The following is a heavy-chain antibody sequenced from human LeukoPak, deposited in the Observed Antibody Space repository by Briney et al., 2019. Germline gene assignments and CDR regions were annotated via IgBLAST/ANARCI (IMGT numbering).Heavy chain of an antibody. CDR2: INTAGST. Sequence: GGSLRLSCEVSGLTFSNVWMHWIRQTPGQGLVWVCRINTAGSTVYADPVKGRFTISRDNAKNMVYLQMNSLRTEDTAVYYCASFRDTDNWGRGTMVTVSS. J-gene: IGHJ3*01. V-gene: IGHV3-74*01. CDR3: ASFRDTDN. D-gene: IGHD2-21*01. CDR1: GLTFSNVW.